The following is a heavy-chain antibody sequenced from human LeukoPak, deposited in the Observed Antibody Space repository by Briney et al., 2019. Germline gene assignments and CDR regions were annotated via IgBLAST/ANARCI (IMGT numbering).Heavy chain of an antibody. J-gene: IGHJ6*03. CDR2: ISPPGDST. CDR1: GLTLSRYA. V-gene: IGHV3-23*01. CDR3: VRKFYFYMDV. Sequence: GGSLRLSCGASGLTLSRYAVNWVRQAPGRGLEWVSYISPPGDSTLNAEPVKGRFSVSRDNSKNMVYLQMDGLIAEDTATYLCVRKFYFYMDVWGKGTTVTVSS.